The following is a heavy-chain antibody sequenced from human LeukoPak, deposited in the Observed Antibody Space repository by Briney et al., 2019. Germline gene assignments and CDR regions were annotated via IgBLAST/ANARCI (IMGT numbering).Heavy chain of an antibody. CDR3: ARSNYYETWFDP. Sequence: SETLSLTCTVSGYSISSGYYWGWIRQPPGKGLEWIGSIYHSGSTYYNPSLKSRVTISVDTSKNQFSLKLSSVTAADTAVYYCARSNYYETWFDPWGQGTLVTVSS. D-gene: IGHD3-22*01. V-gene: IGHV4-38-2*02. J-gene: IGHJ5*02. CDR1: GYSISSGYY. CDR2: IYHSGST.